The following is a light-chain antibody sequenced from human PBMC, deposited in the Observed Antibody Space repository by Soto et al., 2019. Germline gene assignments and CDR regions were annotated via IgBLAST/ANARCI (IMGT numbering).Light chain of an antibody. CDR1: HSVSSSY. Sequence: EIVLTQSPGTLSFSPGERATLSCRASHSVSSSYLAWYQQKPGQAPRLLIYGASSRATGIPDRFSGSGSGTAFTLTISRLDPEDFAVYYCQQYGSSPRTFGQGTKVDIK. V-gene: IGKV3-20*01. CDR2: GAS. J-gene: IGKJ1*01. CDR3: QQYGSSPRT.